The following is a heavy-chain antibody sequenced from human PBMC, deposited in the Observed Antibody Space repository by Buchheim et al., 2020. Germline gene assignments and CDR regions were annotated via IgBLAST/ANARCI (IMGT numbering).Heavy chain of an antibody. CDR3: AKDRNPDYGDQNWFDP. CDR1: GFTFSSNA. CDR2: ISGSGGST. D-gene: IGHD4-17*01. Sequence: EVQLLESGGGLVQPGGSLRLSCAASGFTFSSNAMSWVRQAPGKGLGWVSAISGSGGSTYYADFVKGRFTISRDNSKNTLYLQMNILRAEDTAVYYCAKDRNPDYGDQNWFDPWGQGTL. V-gene: IGHV3-23*01. J-gene: IGHJ5*02.